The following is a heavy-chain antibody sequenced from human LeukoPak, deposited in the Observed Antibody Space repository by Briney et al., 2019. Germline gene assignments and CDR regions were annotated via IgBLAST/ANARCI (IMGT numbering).Heavy chain of an antibody. J-gene: IGHJ5*02. Sequence: GGSLRLSCAASGFSFSSYAMTWVRQAPGKGLQWVSAISGSAAATYYADSVKGRFTISRDNSKNTLYLQMNSLRAEDTAVYYCARHDWFDPWGRGTLVTVSS. CDR1: GFSFSSYA. CDR2: ISGSAAAT. CDR3: ARHDWFDP. V-gene: IGHV3-23*01.